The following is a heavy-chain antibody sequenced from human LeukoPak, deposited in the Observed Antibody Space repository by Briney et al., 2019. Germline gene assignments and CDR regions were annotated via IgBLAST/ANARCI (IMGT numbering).Heavy chain of an antibody. CDR2: ISGDGGST. J-gene: IGHJ3*02. Sequence: GGSLGLSCAASGFPFSSSWVHWVRQAPGKGLVWVSRISGDGGSTEYADSVKGRFAISRDNAKNTLYLQMNSLRAEDTAVYYCAARFRDGLDIWGQGTMVTVSS. V-gene: IGHV3-74*01. CDR1: GFPFSSSW. CDR3: AARFRDGLDI.